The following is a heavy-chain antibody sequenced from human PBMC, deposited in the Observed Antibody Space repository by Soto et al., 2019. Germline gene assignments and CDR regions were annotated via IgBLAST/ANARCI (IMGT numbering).Heavy chain of an antibody. Sequence: QVQLQESGPGLVKPSETLSLTCTVSGGSISSYYWSWIRQPPGKGLEWIGYIYYSASTNYNPSLKSRVSISVHTSKNQFSLKLTSVTAADTAVYYCARGVRGRGYSYPDDHMDVWGQGTTVTVSS. V-gene: IGHV4-59*01. D-gene: IGHD5-18*01. CDR2: IYYSAST. CDR1: GGSISSYY. CDR3: ARGVRGRGYSYPDDHMDV. J-gene: IGHJ6*02.